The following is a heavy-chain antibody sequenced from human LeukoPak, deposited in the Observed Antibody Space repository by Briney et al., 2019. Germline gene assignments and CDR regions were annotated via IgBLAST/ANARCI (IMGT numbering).Heavy chain of an antibody. CDR1: GVSISTSNHY. V-gene: IGHV4-39*01. Sequence: PSETLSLTCTVSGVSISTSNHYWAWIRQPPGKGLEWIGSMIYRGSTYYNASLKSRVTLSVDTSRNQFSPNLMSVTPSDTSMYYCVRQGGWGGAASLIEFWGQGTLVTVSS. D-gene: IGHD2-15*01. CDR2: MIYRGST. CDR3: VRQGGWGGAASLIEF. J-gene: IGHJ4*02.